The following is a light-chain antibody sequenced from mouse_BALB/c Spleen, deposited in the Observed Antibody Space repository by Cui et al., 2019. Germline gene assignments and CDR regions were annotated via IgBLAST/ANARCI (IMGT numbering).Light chain of an antibody. CDR1: SSVSY. J-gene: IGKJ5*01. CDR2: LTS. CDR3: QQWSSNPLT. V-gene: IGKV4-68*01. Sequence: QIVPTQPPAPMSASPGEKSTMTCSASSSVSYMYWYQQKPRSSPKPWIYLTSNLASGVPARFSGSGSGTSYSLTISSMEAEDAATYYCQQWSSNPLTFGAGTKLELK.